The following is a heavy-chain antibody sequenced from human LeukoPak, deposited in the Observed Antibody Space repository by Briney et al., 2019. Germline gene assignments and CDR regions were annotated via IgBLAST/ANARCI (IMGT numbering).Heavy chain of an antibody. CDR1: GFTFSSYA. V-gene: IGHV3-64*04. Sequence: GGSLRLSCSASGFTFSSYAMHWVRQAPGKGLEYVSAISSNGGSTYYADSVKGRFTIARDNSKNTLYLQMNSLGAEDTAVYYCAKVAPYGNYLFHYWGQGTRVTVSS. D-gene: IGHD1-7*01. CDR3: AKVAPYGNYLFHY. J-gene: IGHJ4*02. CDR2: ISSNGGST.